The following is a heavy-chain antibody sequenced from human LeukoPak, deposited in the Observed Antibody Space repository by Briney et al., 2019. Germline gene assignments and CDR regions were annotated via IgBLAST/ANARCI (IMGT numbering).Heavy chain of an antibody. CDR1: GGSFSGYY. D-gene: IGHD3-10*01. J-gene: IGHJ4*02. CDR2: INHSGST. Sequence: SETLSLTCAVYGGSFSGYYWSWIRQPPGKGMEWIGEINHSGSTNYNPSLKSRVTISVDTSKNQCSLKLSSVTAADTAVYYCASAETMVRGVSGYWGQGTLVTVSS. CDR3: ASAETMVRGVSGY. V-gene: IGHV4-34*01.